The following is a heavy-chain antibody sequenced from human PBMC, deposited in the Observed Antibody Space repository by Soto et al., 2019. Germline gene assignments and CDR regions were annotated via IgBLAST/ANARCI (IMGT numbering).Heavy chain of an antibody. CDR3: ARAGGSSGYFNWFDP. CDR1: VGTFSSYA. V-gene: IGHV1-69*01. CDR2: IIPIFGTA. J-gene: IGHJ5*02. D-gene: IGHD3-22*01. Sequence: QVQLVQSGAEVKKPGSSVKVSCKASVGTFSSYALSWVRQAPGQGLEWMGGIIPIFGTANYAQKFQGRVTITADESTSTAYMELSSLRSEDTAVYYWARAGGSSGYFNWFDPWGQGTLVTVSS.